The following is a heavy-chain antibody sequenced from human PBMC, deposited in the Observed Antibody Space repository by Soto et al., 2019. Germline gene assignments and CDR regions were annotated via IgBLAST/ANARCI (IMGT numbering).Heavy chain of an antibody. V-gene: IGHV4-30-4*01. CDR1: GGSISSGDYS. Sequence: PSETLSLTGTVSGGSISSGDYSWGWIRQPPGKGLEWIGYIYYSGSTYYNPSLKSRVTISVDTSKNQFSLKLSSVTAADTVVYYCARAKAGYSSSWLVSNYYGMDVWGQGTTVTVSS. CDR3: ARAKAGYSSSWLVSNYYGMDV. J-gene: IGHJ6*02. D-gene: IGHD6-13*01. CDR2: IYYSGST.